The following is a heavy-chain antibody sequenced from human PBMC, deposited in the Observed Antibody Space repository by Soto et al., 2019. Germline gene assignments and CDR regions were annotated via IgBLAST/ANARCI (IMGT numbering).Heavy chain of an antibody. CDR3: ARVSSSVYNWFDP. CDR2: IYYSGTT. J-gene: IGHJ5*02. D-gene: IGHD6-6*01. CDR1: GCSISSGGYY. Sequence: PSETLSLTCTVSGCSISSGGYYWSWIRQHPGKVLEWIGYIYYSGTTYYNPSLKSRVTISVDTSKNQFSLKLSSVTAADTVVYYCARVSSSVYNWFDPWGQGTLVTVSS. V-gene: IGHV4-31*03.